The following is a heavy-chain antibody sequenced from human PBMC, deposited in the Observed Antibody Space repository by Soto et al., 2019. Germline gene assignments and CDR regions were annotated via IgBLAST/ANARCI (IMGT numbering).Heavy chain of an antibody. CDR1: GGSISSGGYY. D-gene: IGHD1-26*01. J-gene: IGHJ5*02. Sequence: LCGGSISSGGYYWSWIRQHPGKGLEWIGYIYYSGSTYYNPSLKSRVTISVDTSKNQFSLKLSSVTAADTAVYYCAREMELRNWFDPWGQGTLVTVSS. V-gene: IGHV4-31*02. CDR2: IYYSGST. CDR3: AREMELRNWFDP.